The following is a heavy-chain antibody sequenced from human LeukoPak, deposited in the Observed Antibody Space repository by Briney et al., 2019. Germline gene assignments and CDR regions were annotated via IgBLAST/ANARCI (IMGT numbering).Heavy chain of an antibody. J-gene: IGHJ4*02. CDR3: ARGNGYKDY. V-gene: IGHV3-43*02. CDR2: ISGVGGSA. D-gene: IGHD5-24*01. CDR1: GFIHDDYA. Sequence: GGSLRLSCAASGFIHDDYAMHWVRQAPGKGLEWVSVISGVGGSAYYADSVKGRFTISRDNRKNSLYLQMNSLTTEDTAFYYCARGNGYKDYWGQGTLVTVSS.